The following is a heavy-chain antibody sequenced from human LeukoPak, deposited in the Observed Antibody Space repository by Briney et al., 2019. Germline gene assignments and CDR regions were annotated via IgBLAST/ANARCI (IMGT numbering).Heavy chain of an antibody. J-gene: IGHJ4*02. Sequence: GGSLRLSCAASGFTLSNYWMTSVRQAPGEGREWVANIKQDGSEENYLDSVKGRFAISRDNAKSLLYLQMNSLRAGDTAIYYCAISIQLPNWGQGTLVTVSS. V-gene: IGHV3-7*03. CDR3: AISIQLPN. CDR1: GFTLSNYW. CDR2: IKQDGSEE. D-gene: IGHD1-1*01.